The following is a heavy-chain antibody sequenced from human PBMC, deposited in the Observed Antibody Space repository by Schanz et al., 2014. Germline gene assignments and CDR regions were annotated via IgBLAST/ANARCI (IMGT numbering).Heavy chain of an antibody. V-gene: IGHV3-30*03. CDR3: ARPLGPNYYYYGLDV. CDR1: GFTVSSNY. CDR2: ISYDGSDK. Sequence: VQLVESGGGLIQPGGSLRLSCVASGFTVSSNYMSWVRQAPGKGLEWVAVISYDGSDKFYADSVKGRFTISRDGSKNTLYLQMNSLRAEDTAVYYCARPLGPNYYYYGLDVWGQGTTVTVSS. J-gene: IGHJ6*02.